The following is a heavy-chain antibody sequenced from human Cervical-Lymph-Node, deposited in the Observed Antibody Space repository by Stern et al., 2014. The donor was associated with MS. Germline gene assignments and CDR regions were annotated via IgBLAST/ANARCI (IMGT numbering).Heavy chain of an antibody. CDR3: ARGDHFWRGVVDY. CDR1: GGSISGYY. Sequence: QVQLQESGPGLVKPSETLSLTCTVSGGSISGYYWNWIRQPPGKGLEWIGYMYSSGNTNYNPSLKSRVTISVDTSKNEFSLRLSSVTAVDTAVYYCARGDHFWRGVVDYWGQGALVTVSS. J-gene: IGHJ4*02. CDR2: MYSSGNT. D-gene: IGHD3-3*02. V-gene: IGHV4-59*01.